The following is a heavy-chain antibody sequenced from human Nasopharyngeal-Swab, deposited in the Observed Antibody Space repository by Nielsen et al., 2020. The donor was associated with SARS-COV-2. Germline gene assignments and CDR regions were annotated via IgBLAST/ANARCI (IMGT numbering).Heavy chain of an antibody. CDR3: ARRSLRAVPEGMDV. Sequence: SDTLSPTCTLPDCFIINYYWSWIRQPPGKGLEWIGDIHDSGKTNYNPSLKSRVTISVDTTKNQFSLKLTSVTAADTAVYYYARRSLRAVPEGMDVWGQGTTVTVSS. CDR2: IHDSGKT. D-gene: IGHD6-19*01. CDR1: DCFIINYY. J-gene: IGHJ6*02. V-gene: IGHV4-59*08.